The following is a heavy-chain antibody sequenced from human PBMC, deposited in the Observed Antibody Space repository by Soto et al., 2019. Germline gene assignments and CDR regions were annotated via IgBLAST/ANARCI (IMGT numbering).Heavy chain of an antibody. CDR3: ASHYDMWSGYLSPVDY. J-gene: IGHJ4*02. D-gene: IGHD3-3*01. CDR1: GYTFSDYY. Sequence: GGSLRLSCAASGYTFSDYYMSWIRQAPGKGLEWISYIDTSGTKIYYADSVKDRFTITRDNAKNSLYLEMNSLRDEDTAVYYCASHYDMWSGYLSPVDYWGQGTLVTVSS. V-gene: IGHV3-11*01. CDR2: IDTSGTKI.